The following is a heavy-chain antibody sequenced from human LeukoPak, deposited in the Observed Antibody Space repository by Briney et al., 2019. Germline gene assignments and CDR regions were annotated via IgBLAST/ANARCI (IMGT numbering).Heavy chain of an antibody. CDR1: GFTFSSYS. CDR2: ISSSSSTI. Sequence: PGGSLRLSCAASGFTFSSYSMNWVRQAPGKGLEWVSYISSSSSTIYYADSVKGRFTISRDNAKNSLHLQMNSLRAEDTAVYYCARGIEFWSGYPIDYWGQGTLVTVSS. D-gene: IGHD3-3*01. J-gene: IGHJ4*02. V-gene: IGHV3-48*01. CDR3: ARGIEFWSGYPIDY.